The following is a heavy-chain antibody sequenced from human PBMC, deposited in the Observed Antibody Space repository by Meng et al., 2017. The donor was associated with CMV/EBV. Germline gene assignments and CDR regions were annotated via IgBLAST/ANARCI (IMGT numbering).Heavy chain of an antibody. CDR1: GYTFTAHY. Sequence: ASVKVSCKASGYTFTAHYFHWVRQAPGQGLEWMGWIHPHRGDTNYAQQFQGRVTLTGDTSINTGYMELTRLTSDDTAVYYCARDNNWGPDYWGQGTLVTVSS. J-gene: IGHJ4*02. CDR2: IHPHRGDT. CDR3: ARDNNWGPDY. V-gene: IGHV1-2*02. D-gene: IGHD7-27*01.